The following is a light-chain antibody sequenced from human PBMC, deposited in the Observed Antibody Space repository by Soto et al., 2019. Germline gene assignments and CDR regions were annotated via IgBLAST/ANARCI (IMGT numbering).Light chain of an antibody. J-gene: IGKJ4*01. CDR2: WAS. Sequence: DIVMTQSPDSLAVSLGERATINCKSSQSVLYRSNNKNYLAWYQQKPGQPPKLLIYWASTRESGVPDRFSGSGSGTDFTLTISSLQAEEVAVYYCQQYYNTPLTFGGGTKVEIK. CDR3: QQYYNTPLT. V-gene: IGKV4-1*01. CDR1: QSVLYRSNNKNY.